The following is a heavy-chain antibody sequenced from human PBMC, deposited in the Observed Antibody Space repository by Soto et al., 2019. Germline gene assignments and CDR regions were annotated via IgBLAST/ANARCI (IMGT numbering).Heavy chain of an antibody. D-gene: IGHD3-22*01. CDR1: GYTFTSYG. J-gene: IGHJ4*02. CDR2: ISGPNGNT. Sequence: QVQLVQSGAEVKKPGASVKVSCKASGYTFTSYGFSWVRQAPGQGLEWMGCISGPNGNTNYAQKLQGRVTMTTDTSTSTGYMELRSLRSDDTAVYYRARDRYDSSGYYLGADYWGQGTLVTVSS. CDR3: ARDRYDSSGYYLGADY. V-gene: IGHV1-18*01.